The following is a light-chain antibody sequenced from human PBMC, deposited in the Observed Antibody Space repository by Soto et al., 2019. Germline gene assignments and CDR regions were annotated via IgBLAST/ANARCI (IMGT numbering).Light chain of an antibody. V-gene: IGKV1-39*01. CDR2: AAS. Sequence: IQMTHSPSSLSASVGDRVTITCRARQNINTYLNWYQQKAGQAPKPVIFAASSLHSGVPSRFSGSGSGTNFTLTISSLQPEDFAIYYCQQSFSLPFNFGPGTKVDIK. CDR3: QQSFSLPFN. CDR1: QNINTY. J-gene: IGKJ1*01.